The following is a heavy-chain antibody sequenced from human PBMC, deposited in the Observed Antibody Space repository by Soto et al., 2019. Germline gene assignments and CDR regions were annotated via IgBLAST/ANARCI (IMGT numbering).Heavy chain of an antibody. V-gene: IGHV3-48*02. J-gene: IGHJ5*02. Sequence: PGGSLRLSCAASGFTVSSYGMNWVRQAPGKGLEWVSYISSSSSSIIHYTDSVKGRFTISRDNAKNSLFLQMNSLRDEDTAVYYCARNPVAFDNWFDPWGQGTLVTVSS. CDR2: ISSSSSSII. CDR1: GFTVSSYG. CDR3: ARNPVAFDNWFDP. D-gene: IGHD3-16*01.